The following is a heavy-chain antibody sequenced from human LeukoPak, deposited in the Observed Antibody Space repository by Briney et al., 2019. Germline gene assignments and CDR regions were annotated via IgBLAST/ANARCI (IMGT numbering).Heavy chain of an antibody. CDR1: GGSISSGGYY. V-gene: IGHV4-31*03. J-gene: IGHJ3*02. CDR3: ARDGIVGATVAFDI. Sequence: SETLSLTCTVSGGSISSGGYYWSWIRQHPGKGLEWIGYIYYSGSTYYNPSLKSRVTISVDTSKNQFSLKLSSVTAADTAVYYCARDGIVGATVAFDIWDQGTMVTVSS. D-gene: IGHD1-26*01. CDR2: IYYSGST.